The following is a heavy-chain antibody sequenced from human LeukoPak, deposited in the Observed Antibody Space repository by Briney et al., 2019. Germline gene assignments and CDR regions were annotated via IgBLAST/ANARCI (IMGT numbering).Heavy chain of an antibody. V-gene: IGHV3-23*01. D-gene: IGHD6-6*01. CDR1: GFTFSSYW. CDR2: ISGSGGST. Sequence: PGGSLRLSCAASGFTFSSYWMSWVRQAPGKGLEWVSAISGSGGSTYYADSVKGRFTISRDNSKNTLYLQMNSLRAEDTAVYYCANTFIAARLEFDPWGQGTLVTVSS. CDR3: ANTFIAARLEFDP. J-gene: IGHJ5*02.